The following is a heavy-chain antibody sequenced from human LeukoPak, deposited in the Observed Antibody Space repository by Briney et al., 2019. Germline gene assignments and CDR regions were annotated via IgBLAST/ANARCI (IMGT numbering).Heavy chain of an antibody. V-gene: IGHV4-31*03. D-gene: IGHD3-16*01. CDR2: IYYSGST. J-gene: IGHJ6*02. Sequence: TLSLTCTVSGGSISSGGYYWSWIRQHPGKGLEWIGYIYYSGSTYYNPSLKSRVTISVETSKNQFSLKLSSVTAADTAVYYCARVSRDDGGDYYYYYGMDVWGQGTTVTVSS. CDR3: ARVSRDDGGDYYYYYGMDV. CDR1: GGSISSGGYY.